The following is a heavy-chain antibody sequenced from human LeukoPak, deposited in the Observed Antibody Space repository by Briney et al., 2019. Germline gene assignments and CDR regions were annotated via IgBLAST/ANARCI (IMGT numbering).Heavy chain of an antibody. J-gene: IGHJ6*02. CDR3: AKAVAGRIYYYGMDV. D-gene: IGHD6-19*01. CDR1: GFTFSSYA. CDR2: ISGSGVST. V-gene: IGHV3-23*01. Sequence: GGSLRLSCAASGFTFSSYATNWVRQAPGKGLEWVSAISGSGVSTYYADSVKGRFTTSRDNSKNTLYLQMNSLRAEDTAVYYCAKAVAGRIYYYGMDVWGQGTTVTVSS.